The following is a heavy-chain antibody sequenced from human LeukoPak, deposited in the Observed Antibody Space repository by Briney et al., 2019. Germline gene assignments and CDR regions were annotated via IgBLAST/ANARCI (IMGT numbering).Heavy chain of an antibody. CDR1: GYTFTGYY. CDR3: ARDSPPYSSSWYDMYYYYYYGMDV. D-gene: IGHD6-13*01. V-gene: IGHV1-2*02. J-gene: IGHJ6*02. CDR2: INPNSGGT. Sequence: ASVKVSCKAPGYTFTGYYMHWVRQAPGQGLEWMGWINPNSGGTNYAQKFQGRVTMTRDTSISTAYMELSRLRSDDTAVYYCARDSPPYSSSWYDMYYYYYYGMDVWGQGTTVTVSS.